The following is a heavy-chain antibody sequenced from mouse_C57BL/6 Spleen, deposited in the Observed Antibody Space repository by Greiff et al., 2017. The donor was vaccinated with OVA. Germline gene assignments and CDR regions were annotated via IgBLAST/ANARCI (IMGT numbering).Heavy chain of an antibody. V-gene: IGHV1-55*01. J-gene: IGHJ2*01. CDR1: GYTFTSYW. CDR2: IYPGSGST. Sequence: QVQLKQPGAELVKPGASVKMSCKASGYTFTSYWITWVKQRPGQGLEWIGDIYPGSGSTNYNEKFKSKATLTVDTSSSTAYMQLSSLTSEDSAVYYCARRGDYYGSSYVEYFDYWGQGTTLTVSS. D-gene: IGHD1-1*01. CDR3: ARRGDYYGSSYVEYFDY.